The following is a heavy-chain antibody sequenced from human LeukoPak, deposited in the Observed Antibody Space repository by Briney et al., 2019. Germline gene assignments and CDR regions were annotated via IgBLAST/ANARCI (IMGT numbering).Heavy chain of an antibody. D-gene: IGHD3-16*01. CDR2: ISSSSSYI. CDR3: ARGVGYYDYVWGSS. Sequence: PGGSLRLSCAASGFTFSSYSMNWVRQAREKGLEWVSSISSSSSYIYYADSVKGRFTISRDNAKNSLYLQMNSLRAEDTAVYYCARGVGYYDYVWGSSRGQGTLVTVSS. J-gene: IGHJ4*02. V-gene: IGHV3-21*01. CDR1: GFTFSSYS.